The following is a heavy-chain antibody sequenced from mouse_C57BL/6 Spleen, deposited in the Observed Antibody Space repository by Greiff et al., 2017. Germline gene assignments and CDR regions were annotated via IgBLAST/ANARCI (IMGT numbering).Heavy chain of an antibody. CDR3: ARSAYYGSSYDAMDY. D-gene: IGHD1-1*01. Sequence: VQLQQSGAELVRPGTSVKMSCKASGYTFTNYWIGWAKQRPGHGLEWIGDIYPGGGSTNYNEKFKGKATLTADKSSSTAYMQFSSLTSEDSAIYYCARSAYYGSSYDAMDYWGQGTSVTVSS. V-gene: IGHV1-63*01. CDR1: GYTFTNYW. CDR2: IYPGGGST. J-gene: IGHJ4*01.